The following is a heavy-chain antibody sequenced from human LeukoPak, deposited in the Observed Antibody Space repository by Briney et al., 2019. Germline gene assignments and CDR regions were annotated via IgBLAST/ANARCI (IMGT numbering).Heavy chain of an antibody. Sequence: ASVKVSCKASGGTFSSYAISWVRQAPGQGLEWMGGIIPIFGTANYAQKFQGRVTITADESTSTAYMELSSLRSEDTAVYYYARDREDTAGENYFDYWGQGTLVTVSS. V-gene: IGHV1-69*01. CDR1: GGTFSSYA. CDR2: IIPIFGTA. D-gene: IGHD5-18*01. CDR3: ARDREDTAGENYFDY. J-gene: IGHJ4*02.